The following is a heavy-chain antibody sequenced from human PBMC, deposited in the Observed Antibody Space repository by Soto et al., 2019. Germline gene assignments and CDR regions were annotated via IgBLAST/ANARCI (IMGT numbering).Heavy chain of an antibody. Sequence: EAQLVESGGGLVQPGGSLRLSCVASGFTFSSYWMSWVRQAPGKGLEWVANINQDGSDKKYVDSVKGRFTISRDNAENSLSLQMTSLRGEDTAVYYCGRGSGAPDNWGQGTLVTVSS. D-gene: IGHD4-17*01. CDR1: GFTFSSYW. J-gene: IGHJ4*02. CDR2: INQDGSDK. CDR3: GRGSGAPDN. V-gene: IGHV3-7*01.